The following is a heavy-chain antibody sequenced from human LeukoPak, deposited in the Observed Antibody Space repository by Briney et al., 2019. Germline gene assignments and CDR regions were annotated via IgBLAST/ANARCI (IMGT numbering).Heavy chain of an antibody. CDR3: ARAAREATGDY. CDR1: GFTFSSYS. J-gene: IGHJ4*02. Sequence: GALSLSCAASGFTFSSYSMNWVRQAPGKGLEWVSSISSSSSYIYYADSVKGRFTISRDNAKNSLYLQMNSLRAEDTAVYYCARAAREATGDYWGQGTLVTVSS. CDR2: ISSSSSYI. V-gene: IGHV3-21*01. D-gene: IGHD1-26*01.